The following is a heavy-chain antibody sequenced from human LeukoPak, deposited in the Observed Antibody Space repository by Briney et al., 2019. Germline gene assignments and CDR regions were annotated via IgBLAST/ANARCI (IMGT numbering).Heavy chain of an antibody. CDR1: GGSISSYY. CDR3: ARVGGYPLSAFDI. CDR2: IYTSGST. J-gene: IGHJ3*02. Sequence: PSETLSLTCTVSGGSISSYYWSWIRQPAGKGLEWIGRIYTSGSTNYNPSLKSRITISLDTSKNQFSLKLNSVTAADTAVYYCARVGGYPLSAFDIWGQGTMVTVSS. V-gene: IGHV4-4*07. D-gene: IGHD3-22*01.